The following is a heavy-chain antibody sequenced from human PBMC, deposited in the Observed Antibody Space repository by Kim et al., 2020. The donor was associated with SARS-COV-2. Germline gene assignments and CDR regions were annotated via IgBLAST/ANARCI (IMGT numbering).Heavy chain of an antibody. J-gene: IGHJ5*02. V-gene: IGHV1-46*01. Sequence: ASVKVSCKASGYTFTSYYMHWVRQAPGQGLEWMGIINPSGGSTSYAQKFQGRVTMTRDTSTSTVYMELSSLRSEDTAVYYCASQRGPYGSGSYYMGWFDPWGQGTLVTVSS. CDR3: ASQRGPYGSGSYYMGWFDP. D-gene: IGHD3-10*01. CDR1: GYTFTSYY. CDR2: INPSGGST.